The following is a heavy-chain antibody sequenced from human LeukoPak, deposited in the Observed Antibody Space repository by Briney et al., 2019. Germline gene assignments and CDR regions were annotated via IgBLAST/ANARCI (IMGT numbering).Heavy chain of an antibody. D-gene: IGHD1-14*01. CDR2: ISSSGETT. CDR1: QFTFHTYA. J-gene: IGHJ4*01. CDR3: GKDPRAMGRYFFDD. Sequence: GGSLRLSCVASQFTFHTYAMSCVSQRPGKGPEWVSMISSSGETTDYAESVKGRFIISRDNTKNTLYLQLESPRVDDTAIYYCGKDPRAMGRYFFDDCGQGSLVIVSS. V-gene: IGHV3-23*01.